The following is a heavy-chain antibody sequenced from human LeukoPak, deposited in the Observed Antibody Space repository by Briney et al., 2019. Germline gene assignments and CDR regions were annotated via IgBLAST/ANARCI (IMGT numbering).Heavy chain of an antibody. Sequence: GGSLRLSWAASGFTLSSYGMHWVRQAPGKGLEWVAFIRYDGSNKYYADSVKGRFTISRDNSKNTLYLQMNSLRAEDTAVYYCARDRRRGIQGGQQLGYWGQGTLVTVSS. J-gene: IGHJ4*02. V-gene: IGHV3-30*02. CDR1: GFTLSSYG. CDR2: IRYDGSNK. D-gene: IGHD6-13*01. CDR3: ARDRRRGIQGGQQLGY.